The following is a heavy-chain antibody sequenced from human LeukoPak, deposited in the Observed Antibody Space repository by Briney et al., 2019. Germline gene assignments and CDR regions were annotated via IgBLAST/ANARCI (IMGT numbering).Heavy chain of an antibody. CDR3: ARVGRPPNDY. CDR1: GFTFSSYP. Sequence: GGSLRLSCAASGFTFSSYPMTWVRQAPGKGLEWVANIKQDGSEKYYVESVKGRFTISRDNAKNSLYLQMNSLRVDDTAVYYCARVGRPPNDYWGQGTLVTVSS. CDR2: IKQDGSEK. V-gene: IGHV3-7*01. D-gene: IGHD1-26*01. J-gene: IGHJ4*02.